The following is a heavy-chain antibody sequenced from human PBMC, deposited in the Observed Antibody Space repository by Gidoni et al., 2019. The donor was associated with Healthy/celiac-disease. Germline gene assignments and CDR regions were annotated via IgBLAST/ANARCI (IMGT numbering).Heavy chain of an antibody. CDR2: IYYSGST. CDR1: GGSVSSGSYY. V-gene: IGHV4-61*01. CDR3: ASWGSGSYHSFDY. Sequence: QVQLQESGPGLVKPSETLSLTCTVSGGSVSSGSYYWSWFRQPPGKGLEWIGYIYYSGSTNYNPSLKSRVTISVDTSKNQFSLKLSSVTAADTAVYYCASWGSGSYHSFDYWGQGTLVTVSA. J-gene: IGHJ4*02. D-gene: IGHD3-10*01.